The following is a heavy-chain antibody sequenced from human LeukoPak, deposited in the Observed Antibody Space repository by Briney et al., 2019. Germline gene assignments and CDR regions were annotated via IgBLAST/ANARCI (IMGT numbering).Heavy chain of an antibody. Sequence: SETLSLTCAVYGGSFSGYYWSWIRQPPGKGLEWIGSIHYRGNTYYNPSLKSRAPISVDTSKNQFSLKLSSVTAADTAVYYCARRGGELLQTVDYWGQGTLVTVSS. CDR1: GGSFSGYY. D-gene: IGHD1-26*01. V-gene: IGHV4-34*01. J-gene: IGHJ4*02. CDR2: IHYRGNT. CDR3: ARRGGELLQTVDY.